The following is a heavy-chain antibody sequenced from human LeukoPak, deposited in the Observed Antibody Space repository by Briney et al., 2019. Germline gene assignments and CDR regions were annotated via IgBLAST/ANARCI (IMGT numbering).Heavy chain of an antibody. CDR1: GFTFSSYT. J-gene: IGHJ4*02. CDR3: AKHRFESGGYHSTD. Sequence: PGGSLRLSCAASGFTFSSYTMSWVRQAPGKGLEWVSTITTSDGNTYYADSVKGRFTISRDNSKNTLYLQMNSLRDEDTAVYYCAKHRFESGGYHSTDWGQGTLVTVSS. CDR2: ITTSDGNT. V-gene: IGHV3-23*01. D-gene: IGHD3-22*01.